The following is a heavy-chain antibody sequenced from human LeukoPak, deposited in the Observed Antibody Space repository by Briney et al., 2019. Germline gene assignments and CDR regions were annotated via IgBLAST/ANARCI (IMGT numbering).Heavy chain of an antibody. Sequence: SETLSLTCTVSGGSISSYYWSWIRQPPGKGLEWIAYIYYSGSTNYNPSLKSRVTISVDTSKNQFSLKLSSVTAADTAVYYCARALYCSSTSFYTEHNWFDPWGQGTLVTVSS. CDR3: ARALYCSSTSFYTEHNWFDP. D-gene: IGHD2-2*02. CDR1: GGSISSYY. CDR2: IYYSGST. V-gene: IGHV4-59*01. J-gene: IGHJ5*02.